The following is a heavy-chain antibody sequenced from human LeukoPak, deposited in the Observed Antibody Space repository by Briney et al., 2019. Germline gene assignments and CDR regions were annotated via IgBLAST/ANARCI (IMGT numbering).Heavy chain of an antibody. Sequence: GGSLRLSCAASGFTFSSYAMSWVRQAPGKGLEGVSAISGSGGSTYYADSVKGRFTISRDNSKNTLYLQMNSLRAEDTAVYYCAKDRATYYYDSSGYYYMWGQGTLVTVSS. V-gene: IGHV3-23*01. CDR3: AKDRATYYYDSSGYYYM. CDR2: ISGSGGST. D-gene: IGHD3-22*01. J-gene: IGHJ4*02. CDR1: GFTFSSYA.